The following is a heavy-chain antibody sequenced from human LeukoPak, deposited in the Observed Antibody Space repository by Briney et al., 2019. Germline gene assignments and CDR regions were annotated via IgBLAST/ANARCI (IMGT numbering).Heavy chain of an antibody. CDR3: ARVRWLLPFDY. J-gene: IGHJ4*02. Sequence: SETLSLTCAVYGGSFSGYYWSWIRQPPGKGLEWIGEINHSGSTNYNPSLKSRVTISVDTSKNQFSLKLSSVTAVDTAVYYCARVRWLLPFDYWGQGTLVTVSS. V-gene: IGHV4-34*01. D-gene: IGHD2-15*01. CDR2: INHSGST. CDR1: GGSFSGYY.